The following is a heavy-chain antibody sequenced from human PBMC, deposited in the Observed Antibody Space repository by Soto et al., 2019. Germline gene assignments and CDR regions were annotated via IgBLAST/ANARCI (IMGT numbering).Heavy chain of an antibody. J-gene: IGHJ4*02. CDR1: GYTFTSYA. V-gene: IGHV1-3*01. D-gene: IGHD3-9*01. CDR3: ARGPYYDILTGPFDY. CDR2: INAGNGNT. Sequence: GASVKVSCKASGYTFTSYAMHWVRQAPGQRLEWMGWINAGNGNTKYSQKFQGRVTITRDTSASTAYMELSSLRSEDTAVYYCARGPYYDILTGPFDYWGQGTLVTVSS.